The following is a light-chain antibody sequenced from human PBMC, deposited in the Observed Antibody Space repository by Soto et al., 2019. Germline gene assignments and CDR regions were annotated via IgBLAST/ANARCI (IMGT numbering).Light chain of an antibody. Sequence: QSALTQPASVSGSPGQSISISCIGTSSDVGAFNYVSWYQHHPGKAPQLIIYDVSSRPSGVSNRFSASKSGNTASLTISGLQTEDEADYYCSSYTTRNTEVFGRGTKVTVL. CDR2: DVS. V-gene: IGLV2-14*03. CDR1: SSDVGAFNY. J-gene: IGLJ1*01. CDR3: SSYTTRNTEV.